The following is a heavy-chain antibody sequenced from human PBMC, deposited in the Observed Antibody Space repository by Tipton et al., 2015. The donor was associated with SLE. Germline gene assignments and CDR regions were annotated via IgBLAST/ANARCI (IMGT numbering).Heavy chain of an antibody. J-gene: IGHJ3*02. D-gene: IGHD2-21*02. CDR2: IYYSGST. CDR1: GGSISSYY. Sequence: TLSFTCTVSGGSISSYYWSWIRQPPGKGLEWIGYIYYSGSTNYNPSLKSRVTISVDTSKNQFSLKLSFVTAADTAVYYCAREVTAWGFDIWGQGTMVTVSS. V-gene: IGHV4-59*01. CDR3: AREVTAWGFDI.